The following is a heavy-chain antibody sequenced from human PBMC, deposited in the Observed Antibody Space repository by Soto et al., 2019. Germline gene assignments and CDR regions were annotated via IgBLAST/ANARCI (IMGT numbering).Heavy chain of an antibody. J-gene: IGHJ6*02. CDR2: IIPIFGTA. D-gene: IGHD2-2*01. Sequence: SVKVSCKASGGTFSSYAISWVPQAPGQGLEWMGGIIPIFGTANYAQKFQGRVTITADESTSTAYMELSSLRSEDTAVYYCARGCSSTSCEYYYGMDVWGQGTTVTVSS. CDR1: GGTFSSYA. V-gene: IGHV1-69*13. CDR3: ARGCSSTSCEYYYGMDV.